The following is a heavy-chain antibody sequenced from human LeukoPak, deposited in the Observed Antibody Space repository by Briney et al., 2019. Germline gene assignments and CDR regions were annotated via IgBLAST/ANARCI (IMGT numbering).Heavy chain of an antibody. CDR1: GFTFSGSA. J-gene: IGHJ6*03. V-gene: IGHV3-73*01. Sequence: PGGSLRLSCAASGFTFSGSAMHWVRQASGKGLEWVGRIRSKANCYATAYAASVKGRFTISRDDSKNTAYLQMNSLKTEDTAVYYCAGIAARKDYYYMDVWGKGTTVTVSS. D-gene: IGHD6-6*01. CDR2: IRSKANCYAT. CDR3: AGIAARKDYYYMDV.